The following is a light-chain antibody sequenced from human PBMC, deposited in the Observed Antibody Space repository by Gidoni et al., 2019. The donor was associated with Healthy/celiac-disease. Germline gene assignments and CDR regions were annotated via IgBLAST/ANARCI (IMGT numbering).Light chain of an antibody. CDR1: QSVSSY. CDR3: QQRSNWPPYT. Sequence: EIVLTQSPATLSLSPGERATLSCMASQSVSSYLAWYQQRPGQAPRLLIYDASNRATGIPARFSGSWSGTDFTLTISSLEPEDFAVYYCQQRSNWPPYTFGQXTKLEIK. J-gene: IGKJ2*01. CDR2: DAS. V-gene: IGKV3-11*01.